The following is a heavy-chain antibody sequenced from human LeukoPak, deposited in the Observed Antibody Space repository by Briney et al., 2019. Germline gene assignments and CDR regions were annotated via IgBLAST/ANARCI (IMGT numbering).Heavy chain of an antibody. CDR3: AKDRIYADGLWDFDY. CDR2: ILTSGGT. D-gene: IGHD3-10*01. V-gene: IGHV3-23*01. Sequence: GGSLRLSCTASGFTFSTYTMSWVRHAPGEGLKWVSGILTSGGTYYADSVRGRFTSSRNNPKNTLYLQMNSLRADDTAVYYCAKDRIYADGLWDFDYWGQGTLVTVSS. CDR1: GFTFSTYT. J-gene: IGHJ4*02.